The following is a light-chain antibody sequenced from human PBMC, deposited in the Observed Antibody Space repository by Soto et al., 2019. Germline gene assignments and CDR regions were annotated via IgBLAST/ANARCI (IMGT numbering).Light chain of an antibody. CDR1: RSVSSY. Sequence: EIVLTPSPATLSSCPGESATLSCRATRSVSSYLAWYQQKPGQAPRLLIYDASSRPTDIPARFSGSGSGTDFTLTISSLEPEDFALYYCQQRSNWPITFGQGTRLEIK. V-gene: IGKV3-11*01. CDR2: DAS. J-gene: IGKJ5*01. CDR3: QQRSNWPIT.